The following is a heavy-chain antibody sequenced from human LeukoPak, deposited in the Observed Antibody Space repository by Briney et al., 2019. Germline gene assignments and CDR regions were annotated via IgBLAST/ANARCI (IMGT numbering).Heavy chain of an antibody. CDR2: ISGSGGST. CDR3: AKVCPIGPGLRYFDWLTNNFGFLGY. V-gene: IGHV3-23*01. D-gene: IGHD3-9*01. J-gene: IGHJ4*02. Sequence: GGSLRLSCAASGFSFGTHGISWVRQAPGKGLEWVSAISGSGGSTYYADSVKGRFTISRDNSKNTLYLQMNSLRAEDTAVYYCAKVCPIGPGLRYFDWLTNNFGFLGYWGQGTLVTVSS. CDR1: GFSFGTHG.